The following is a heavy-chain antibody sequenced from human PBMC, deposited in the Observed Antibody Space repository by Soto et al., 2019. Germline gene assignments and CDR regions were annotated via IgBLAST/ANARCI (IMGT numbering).Heavy chain of an antibody. CDR2: IYYSGST. D-gene: IGHD5-18*01. CDR1: GGSISSGDYY. Sequence: QVQLQESGPGLVKPSQTLSLTCTVSGGSISSGDYYWSWIRQPPGKGLEWIGYIYYSGSTYYNPSLKSRVTISVDTSKSQFSLKLSSVTAADTAVYYCARAPPLKYTYGLRGAFDIWGQGTMVTVSS. V-gene: IGHV4-30-4*01. J-gene: IGHJ3*02. CDR3: ARAPPLKYTYGLRGAFDI.